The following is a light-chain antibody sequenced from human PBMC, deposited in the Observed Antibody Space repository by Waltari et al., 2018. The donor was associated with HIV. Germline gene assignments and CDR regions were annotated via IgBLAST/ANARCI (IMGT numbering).Light chain of an antibody. CDR1: SSDIGYFNY. CDR3: AAYAGNNIVI. V-gene: IGLV2-8*01. J-gene: IGLJ2*01. CDR2: DVN. Sequence: QSALTQPPSASGSPGQSVTVSCTGTSSDIGYFNYVSWYQQHPGKAPKLLIYDVNKRASGGPDRFSASKSGATASLTVSGLLAEDEADYYCAAYAGNNIVIFGGGTKVTV.